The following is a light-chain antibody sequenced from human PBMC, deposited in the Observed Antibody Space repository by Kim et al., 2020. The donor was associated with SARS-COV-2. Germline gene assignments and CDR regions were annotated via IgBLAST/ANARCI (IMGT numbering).Light chain of an antibody. J-gene: IGLJ2*01. Sequence: RVTSSCTGGNSKIGAGYDVHWYQQLPGTAPKLLIYGNSNRPSGVPNRFSGSKSGTSASLAITGLQAEDEADYYCQSYDSSLSGVVFGAGTQLTVL. V-gene: IGLV1-40*01. CDR1: NSKIGAGYD. CDR3: QSYDSSLSGVV. CDR2: GNS.